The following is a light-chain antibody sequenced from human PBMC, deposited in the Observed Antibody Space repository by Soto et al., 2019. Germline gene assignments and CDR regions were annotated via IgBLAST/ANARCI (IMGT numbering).Light chain of an antibody. CDR2: DVS. CDR1: SSDVGGYNY. J-gene: IGLJ1*01. V-gene: IGLV2-14*01. CDR3: TSYTSSNTYV. Sequence: ALTQPASVSGSPGQSITISCTGTSSDVGGYNYVSWYQQHPGKAPKLMIYDVSNRPSGISNRFSGSKSGITASLTISGLLPEDEADYYCTSYTSSNTYVFGTGTKVTVL.